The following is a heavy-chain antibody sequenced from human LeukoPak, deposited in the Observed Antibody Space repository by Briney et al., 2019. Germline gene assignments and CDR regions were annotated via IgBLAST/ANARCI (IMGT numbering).Heavy chain of an antibody. V-gene: IGHV3-64*04. CDR3: ARGGALMVAATFDY. D-gene: IGHD2-15*01. CDR1: GFTFSNSG. CDR2: VSSNGGST. Sequence: GGSLRLSCSASGFTFSNSGMHWVRQAPGKGLEYVSSVSSNGGSTYYADSVKGRFTISRDNSKNTLYLQMNSLRAEDTAVYYCARGGALMVAATFDYWGQGTLVTVSS. J-gene: IGHJ4*02.